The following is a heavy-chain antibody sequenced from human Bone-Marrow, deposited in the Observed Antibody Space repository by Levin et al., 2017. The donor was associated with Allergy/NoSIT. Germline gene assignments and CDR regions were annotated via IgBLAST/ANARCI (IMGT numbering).Heavy chain of an antibody. J-gene: IGHJ5*02. D-gene: IGHD3-16*01. Sequence: GGSLRLSCAASGFIFASYEMIWVRQAPGKGLEWVSYISSSDTVYYADSVQGRFTISRDNARNSLYLQMDSLRVEDTAIYYCARQYDYIDQWGQGALVTVSS. V-gene: IGHV3-48*03. CDR2: ISSSDTV. CDR1: GFIFASYE. CDR3: ARQYDYIDQ.